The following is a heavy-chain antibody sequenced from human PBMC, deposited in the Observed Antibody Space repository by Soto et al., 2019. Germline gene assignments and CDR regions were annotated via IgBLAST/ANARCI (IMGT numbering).Heavy chain of an antibody. V-gene: IGHV1-18*01. J-gene: IGHJ4*02. D-gene: IGHD2-8*01. Sequence: ASVKVSCKASGYTFTSYGISWVRQAPGQGLEWMGWISAYNGNTNYAQKLQGRVTMTTDTSTSTAYMELRSLRSDDTAVYYCASTTGYAMTRAELNYWGQGPLVTVSS. CDR2: ISAYNGNT. CDR3: ASTTGYAMTRAELNY. CDR1: GYTFTSYG.